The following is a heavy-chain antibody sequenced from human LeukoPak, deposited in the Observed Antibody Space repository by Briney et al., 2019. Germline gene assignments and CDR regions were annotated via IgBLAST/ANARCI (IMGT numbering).Heavy chain of an antibody. V-gene: IGHV4-4*07. D-gene: IGHD5-12*01. J-gene: IGHJ6*03. CDR1: GGSISSYY. Sequence: SESLSLTCTVSGGSISSYYWSWIRQPAGKGLEWSGRIYTSGSTNYNPSLKSRVTMSVDTSKNQFSLKLSSVTAADTAVYYCARDSGGYDQSHYYYYYYMDVWGKGTTVTVSS. CDR2: IYTSGST. CDR3: ARDSGGYDQSHYYYYYYMDV.